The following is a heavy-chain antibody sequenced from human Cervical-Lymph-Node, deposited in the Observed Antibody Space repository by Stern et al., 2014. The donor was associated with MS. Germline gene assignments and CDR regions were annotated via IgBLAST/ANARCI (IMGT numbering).Heavy chain of an antibody. CDR2: FYSGIST. CDR1: GSTVNSNY. D-gene: IGHD5-24*01. CDR3: TREMAARRLDP. V-gene: IGHV3-66*01. Sequence: EVQLEESGGTLVQPGGSLRLSCAASGSTVNSNYMTWVRQAPGKGLEWVSIFYSGISTYYAESVKGRFSFSIDNSKNTIFLHMNNLRVEDTAMYYCTREMAARRLDPWGQGTLVIVSA. J-gene: IGHJ5*02.